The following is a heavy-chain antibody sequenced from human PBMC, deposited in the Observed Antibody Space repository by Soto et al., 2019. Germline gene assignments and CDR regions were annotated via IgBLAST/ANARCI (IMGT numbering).Heavy chain of an antibody. D-gene: IGHD6-19*01. CDR2: IYHSGST. J-gene: IGHJ4*02. Sequence: SETLSLTCAVSGYSISSGYYWGWIRQPPGKGLEWIGSIYHSGSTYYNPSLQSRVTISVDTSKNQFSLKLSSVTAADTAVYYCARGTGYSSGWYAYWGQGTLVTVSS. CDR1: GYSISSGYY. CDR3: ARGTGYSSGWYAY. V-gene: IGHV4-38-2*01.